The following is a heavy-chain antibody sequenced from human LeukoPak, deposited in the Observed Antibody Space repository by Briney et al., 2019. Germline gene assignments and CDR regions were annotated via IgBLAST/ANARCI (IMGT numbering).Heavy chain of an antibody. CDR3: ARVDSSGWYLCPDY. D-gene: IGHD6-19*01. V-gene: IGHV3-21*04. J-gene: IGHJ4*02. Sequence: PGGSLRLSCVASEYDSRAYTFTWVRQAPGKGLEYVSSISKSSALKYYSESVRGRFTISRDNAENSLYLQMNSLRAEDTALYYCARVDSSGWYLCPDYWGQGTLVTVSS. CDR2: ISKSSALK. CDR1: EYDSRAYT.